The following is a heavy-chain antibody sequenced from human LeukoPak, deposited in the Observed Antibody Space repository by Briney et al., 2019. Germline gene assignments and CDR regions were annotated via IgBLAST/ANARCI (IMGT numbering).Heavy chain of an antibody. D-gene: IGHD1-26*01. J-gene: IGHJ4*02. CDR1: GFTFSSYW. CDR3: ARGPQGKSGSPPYYFDY. CDR2: INSDGSST. Sequence: GGSLRLSCAASGFTFSSYWMHWVRQAPGKGLVWVSRINSDGSSTSYADSVKGRFTISRDNAKNTLYLQMNSLRAEDTAVYYCARGPQGKSGSPPYYFDYWGQGTLVTVSS. V-gene: IGHV3-74*01.